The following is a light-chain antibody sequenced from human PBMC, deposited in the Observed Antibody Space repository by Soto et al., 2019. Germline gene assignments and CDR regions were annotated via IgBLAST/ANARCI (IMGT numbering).Light chain of an antibody. CDR2: TAS. J-gene: IGKJ5*01. CDR1: QGVSTW. CDR3: QQAASFPIT. Sequence: DIQMTQSPSSVSPSXGDRVTIPXXASQGVSTWLAWYQQKPGKAPNLLIYTASSLQSGVPSRFSGSGSGTDFTLTINGLQPEDFATYYCQQAASFPITFGQGTRLEIK. V-gene: IGKV1-12*01.